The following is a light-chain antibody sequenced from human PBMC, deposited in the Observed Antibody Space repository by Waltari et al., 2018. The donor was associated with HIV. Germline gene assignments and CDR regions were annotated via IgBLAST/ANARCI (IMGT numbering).Light chain of an antibody. J-gene: IGKJ4*01. Sequence: DIQMTQSPSSLSASVGDRVTITCRASQSISNDLNWYQQKPGKVPKVLIYAASSLQSGVPSRCSGSGSGTDFTLTISSLQPEDFATYYCQQSYHTPTFGGGTKVDIK. CDR1: QSISND. V-gene: IGKV1-39*01. CDR2: AAS. CDR3: QQSYHTPT.